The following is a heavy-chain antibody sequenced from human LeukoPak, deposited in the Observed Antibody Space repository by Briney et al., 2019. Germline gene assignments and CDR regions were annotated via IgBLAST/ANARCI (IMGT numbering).Heavy chain of an antibody. CDR1: GGSFSGYY. Sequence: SETLSLTCAVYGGSFSGYYWSWIRQPPGKGLEWIGYIYYSGSTNYNPSLKSRVTISVDTSKNQFSLKLSSVTAADTAVYYCAREHYDSSGYNFDYWGQGTLVTVSS. D-gene: IGHD3-22*01. CDR2: IYYSGST. J-gene: IGHJ4*02. V-gene: IGHV4-59*01. CDR3: AREHYDSSGYNFDY.